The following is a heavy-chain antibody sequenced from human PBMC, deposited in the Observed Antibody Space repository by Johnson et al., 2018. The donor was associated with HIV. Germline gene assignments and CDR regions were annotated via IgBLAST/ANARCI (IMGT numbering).Heavy chain of an antibody. D-gene: IGHD5-18*01. CDR3: ASEYSYGSHDAFDM. V-gene: IGHV3-30-3*01. Sequence: QVQLVESGGGVVQPGRSLRLSCAASGFTFSSYAMHWVRQAPGKGLEWVAVISYDGSNKYYADSVKGRFTISRDNSKNTLYLQMNSLRAEDTAVYYCASEYSYGSHDAFDMWGQGTMVIVS. CDR2: ISYDGSNK. J-gene: IGHJ3*02. CDR1: GFTFSSYA.